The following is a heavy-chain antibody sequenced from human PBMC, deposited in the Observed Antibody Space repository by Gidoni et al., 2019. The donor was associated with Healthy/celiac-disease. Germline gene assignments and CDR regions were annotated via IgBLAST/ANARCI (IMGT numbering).Heavy chain of an antibody. Sequence: QVQLVESGGGVVQPGRSLRLSWAASGFTFSRYGMHWVRQAPGKGLEWVAVISYDGSNKYYADSVKGRFTISRDNSKNTLYLQMNSLRAEDTAVYYCAKDLLWFGEMDAFDIWGQGTMVTVSS. CDR2: ISYDGSNK. CDR3: AKDLLWFGEMDAFDI. V-gene: IGHV3-30*18. D-gene: IGHD3-10*01. J-gene: IGHJ3*02. CDR1: GFTFSRYG.